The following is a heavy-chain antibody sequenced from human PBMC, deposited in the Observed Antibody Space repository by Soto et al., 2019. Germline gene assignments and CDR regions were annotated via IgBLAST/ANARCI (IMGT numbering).Heavy chain of an antibody. CDR1: GGSISSGGYS. CDR3: AKDLVYLPPPLTLSPQGGWFDP. CDR2: MYHSGST. Sequence: PSETLSLTCAVSGGSISSGGYSWSWIRQPPGKGIERIGYMYHSGSTYYNPSLKSRVTISIDRSKNTLYLLMNSLRAEDTAVYYCAKDLVYLPPPLTLSPQGGWFDPWGQGTLVTVST. V-gene: IGHV4-30-2*01. D-gene: IGHD1-26*01. J-gene: IGHJ5*02.